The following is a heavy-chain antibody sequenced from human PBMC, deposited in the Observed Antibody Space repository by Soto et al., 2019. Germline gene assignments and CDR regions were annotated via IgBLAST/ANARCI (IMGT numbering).Heavy chain of an antibody. J-gene: IGHJ6*03. V-gene: IGHV1-8*01. CDR3: ARAGYSSSWYLSVYYYMDV. CDR1: GYTFTSYD. D-gene: IGHD6-13*01. Sequence: ASVKVSCKASGYTFTSYDINWVRQATGQGLEWMGWMNPNSGNPGYAQKFQGRVTMTRKTSISTAYMELSSLRSEDTAVYYCARAGYSSSWYLSVYYYMDVWGKGTTVTVSS. CDR2: MNPNSGNP.